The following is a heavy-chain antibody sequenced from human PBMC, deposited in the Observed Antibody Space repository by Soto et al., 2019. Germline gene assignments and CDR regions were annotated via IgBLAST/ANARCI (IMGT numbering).Heavy chain of an antibody. Sequence: GASVKVSCKASGYTFTGYYMHWVRQAPGQGLEWMGWINPNSGGTNYAQKFQGWVTMTRDTSISTAYMELSRLRSDDTAVYYCARDSRLAVAGPDYYYHYGMDVWGQGTTVTVSS. D-gene: IGHD6-19*01. J-gene: IGHJ6*02. CDR1: GYTFTGYY. CDR2: INPNSGGT. V-gene: IGHV1-2*04. CDR3: ARDSRLAVAGPDYYYHYGMDV.